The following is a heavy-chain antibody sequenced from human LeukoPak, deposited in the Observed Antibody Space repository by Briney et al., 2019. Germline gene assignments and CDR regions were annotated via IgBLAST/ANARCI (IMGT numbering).Heavy chain of an antibody. J-gene: IGHJ4*02. CDR1: GGSITSGDYY. Sequence: PSETLSLTCTVSGGSITSGDYYWSWIRQPPGKGLEWIGYIYYSGSTYYNPSLKSRVTISVDTSKNQFSLKLSSVTAADTAVYYCARVAYCSSNSCLYYFDYWGQGTLVTVSS. CDR2: IYYSGST. D-gene: IGHD2-2*01. V-gene: IGHV4-30-4*01. CDR3: ARVAYCSSNSCLYYFDY.